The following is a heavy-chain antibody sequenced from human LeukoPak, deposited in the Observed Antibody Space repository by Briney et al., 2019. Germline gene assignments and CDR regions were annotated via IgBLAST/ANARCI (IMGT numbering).Heavy chain of an antibody. CDR3: ASREIAVAGSAFDY. Sequence: SETLSLTCTVSGGSISSSSYYWGWIRQPPGKGLEWIGSIYYSGSTYYNPSLKIRVTISVDTSKNQFSLKLSSVTAADTAVYYCASREIAVAGSAFDYWGQGTLVTVSS. V-gene: IGHV4-39*01. CDR2: IYYSGST. D-gene: IGHD6-19*01. CDR1: GGSISSSSYY. J-gene: IGHJ4*02.